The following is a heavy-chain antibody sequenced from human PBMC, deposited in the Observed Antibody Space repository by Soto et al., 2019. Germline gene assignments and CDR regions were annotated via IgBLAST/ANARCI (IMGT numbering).Heavy chain of an antibody. CDR3: ARAAVAYCGGDCYSPFDY. J-gene: IGHJ4*02. Sequence: QVQLQESGPGLVKPSQTLSLTCTVSGGSISSGTYYWSWIRQHPGKVLEWIAYIHYSGDTYYSPSLRSRVTMSVDTSKNQFSVKLSSVTAADTAVYYCARAAVAYCGGDCYSPFDYWGQGPLVTVSS. CDR1: GGSISSGTYY. CDR2: IHYSGDT. V-gene: IGHV4-31*03. D-gene: IGHD2-21*02.